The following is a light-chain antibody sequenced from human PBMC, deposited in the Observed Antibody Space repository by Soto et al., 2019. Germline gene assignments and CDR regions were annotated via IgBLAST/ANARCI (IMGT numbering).Light chain of an antibody. CDR1: SSNIGAGYD. CDR2: GNT. J-gene: IGLJ2*01. CDR3: QAYDSSRVG. V-gene: IGLV1-40*01. Sequence: QSVLTQPPSVSGAPGQRVTISCTGNSSNIGAGYDVHWYQQFPGAAPKVLIHGNTNRPAGVPARFSGSKSGTSASLAITGLHADDEADYYCQAYDSSRVGFGGGTKVTVL.